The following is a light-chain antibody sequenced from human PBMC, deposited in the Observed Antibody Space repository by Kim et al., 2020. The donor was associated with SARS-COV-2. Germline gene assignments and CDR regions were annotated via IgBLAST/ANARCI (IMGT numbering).Light chain of an antibody. CDR3: QQTFSTQYS. Sequence: SASVGDRVTISCWASQSVSIHLNWYQHKSGKAPRLLIYAGSTLQTGVPSRFSGSGSGTGFTLTINGLQPEDFGSYYCQQTFSTQYSFGQGTKLEI. V-gene: IGKV1-39*01. CDR1: QSVSIH. J-gene: IGKJ2*03. CDR2: AGS.